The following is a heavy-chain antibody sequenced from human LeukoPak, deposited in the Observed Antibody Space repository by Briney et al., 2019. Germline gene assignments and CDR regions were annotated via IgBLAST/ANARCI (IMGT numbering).Heavy chain of an antibody. Sequence: PSETLSLTCAVYGGSFSGNYWSWLRQPPGRGLEWLGEIHHSGSTIYNLSLKSRVTISVDTSKNQFSLKLSSVTAADTAVYYCARASYYYDSSGLSWFDPWGQGTLVTVSS. J-gene: IGHJ5*02. CDR2: IHHSGST. CDR1: GGSFSGNY. V-gene: IGHV4-34*01. D-gene: IGHD3-22*01. CDR3: ARASYYYDSSGLSWFDP.